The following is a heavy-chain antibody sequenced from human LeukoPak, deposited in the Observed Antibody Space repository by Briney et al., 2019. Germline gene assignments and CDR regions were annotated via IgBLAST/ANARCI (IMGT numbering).Heavy chain of an antibody. D-gene: IGHD3-3*01. V-gene: IGHV1-8*03. CDR3: ARGYPRTIFGVVIVYYFDY. CDR2: MNPNSGNT. CDR1: GYTFTSYD. J-gene: IGHJ4*02. Sequence: ASVKVSCKASGYTFTSYDTNWVRQATGQGLEWMGWMNPNSGNTGYAQKFQGRVTITRNTSISTAYMELSSLRSEDTAVYYCARGYPRTIFGVVIVYYFDYWGQGTLVTVSS.